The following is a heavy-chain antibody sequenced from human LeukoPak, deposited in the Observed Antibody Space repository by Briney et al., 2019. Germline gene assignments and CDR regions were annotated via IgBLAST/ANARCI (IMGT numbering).Heavy chain of an antibody. J-gene: IGHJ4*02. D-gene: IGHD3-22*01. CDR2: IKEDGSEK. V-gene: IGHV3-7*01. CDR3: ATSSGSRGLYFDF. Sequence: GGSPRLSCAASGFTFSTFWMSWVRQAPGKGLERVANIKEDGSEKYYVDSVKGRFTISRDSAKNPLYLQMNSLRAEDTAVYYCATSSGSRGLYFDFWGQGTLVTVSS. CDR1: GFTFSTFW.